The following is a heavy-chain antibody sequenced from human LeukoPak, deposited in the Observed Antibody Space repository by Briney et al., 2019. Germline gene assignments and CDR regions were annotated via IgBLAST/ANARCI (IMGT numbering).Heavy chain of an antibody. CDR1: GYTFTNYN. Sequence: ASVRGSCKASGYTFTNYNINWVRQATGQGLEWMGWMNPNSGLTGYAQQLQGRVTLTRNTSIGTAYMELTTLRSEDTAIYYCATRLWGSFRSTLDNWGQGTPVTVSS. CDR2: MNPNSGLT. V-gene: IGHV1-8*01. J-gene: IGHJ4*02. D-gene: IGHD3-16*01. CDR3: ATRLWGSFRSTLDN.